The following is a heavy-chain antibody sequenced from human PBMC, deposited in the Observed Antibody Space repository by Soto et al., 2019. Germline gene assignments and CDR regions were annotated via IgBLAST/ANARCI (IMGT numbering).Heavy chain of an antibody. CDR1: GFTFSSYE. V-gene: IGHV3-48*03. Sequence: EVQLVESGGGLVQPGGSLRLSCAASGFTFSSYEMNWVRQAPGKGLEWVSYISSSGSTIYNADSVKGRFIISRDNAKNSLYLQMNSMRAEDTAVYYCASYPLGGYGGRLSYYYDGMDVWGQGTTVTVSS. J-gene: IGHJ6*02. CDR3: ASYPLGGYGGRLSYYYDGMDV. D-gene: IGHD2-8*02. CDR2: ISSSGSTI.